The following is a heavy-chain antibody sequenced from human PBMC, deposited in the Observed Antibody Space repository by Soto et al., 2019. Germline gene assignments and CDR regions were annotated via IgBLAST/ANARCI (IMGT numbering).Heavy chain of an antibody. V-gene: IGHV1-18*01. J-gene: IGHJ3*02. CDR2: ISAYNGNT. D-gene: IGHD3-22*01. Sequence: GASVKVSCKASGYTFTSYGISWVRQAPGQGLEWMGWISAYNGNTNYAQKLQGRVTMTTDTSTSTAYMELRSLRSDDTAVYYCARDLTTMIVVASDAFDIWGQGTMVT. CDR3: ARDLTTMIVVASDAFDI. CDR1: GYTFTSYG.